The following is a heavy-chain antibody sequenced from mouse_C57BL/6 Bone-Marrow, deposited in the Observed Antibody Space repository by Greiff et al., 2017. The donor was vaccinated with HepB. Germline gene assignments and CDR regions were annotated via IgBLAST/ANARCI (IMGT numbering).Heavy chain of an antibody. J-gene: IGHJ2*01. D-gene: IGHD1-1*01. V-gene: IGHV1-52*01. CDR2: IDPSDSET. Sequence: QVQLKQPGAELVRPGSSVKLSCKASGYTFTSYWMHWVKQRPIQGLEWIGNIDPSDSETHYNQKFKDKATLTVDKSSSTAYMQLSSLTSEDSAVYYCARGYYYGSKGGDFDYWGQGTTLTVSS. CDR1: GYTFTSYW. CDR3: ARGYYYGSKGGDFDY.